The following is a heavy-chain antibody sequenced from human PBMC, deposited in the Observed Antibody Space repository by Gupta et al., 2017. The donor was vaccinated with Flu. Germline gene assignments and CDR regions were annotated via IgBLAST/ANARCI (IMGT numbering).Heavy chain of an antibody. CDR1: GFTFRPYP. Sequence: EVHLVESGGGLVKPGGSLRLSCAASGFTFRPYPMNWVRQAPGKGLEWVSSISSSSRYIYYTDSVKGRFTISRDNAKNSLYLHMSNLRAEDAAIYYCARNWAVYDSTGYFDYWGQGTLVTVSS. D-gene: IGHD3-22*01. CDR3: ARNWAVYDSTGYFDY. J-gene: IGHJ4*02. V-gene: IGHV3-21*01. CDR2: ISSSSRYI.